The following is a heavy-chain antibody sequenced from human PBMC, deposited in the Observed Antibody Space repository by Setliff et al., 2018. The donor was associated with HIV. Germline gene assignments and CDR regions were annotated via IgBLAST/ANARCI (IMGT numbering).Heavy chain of an antibody. CDR3: AKTLPTLYPPHDYYFAMDV. V-gene: IGHV3-23*01. D-gene: IGHD2-15*01. J-gene: IGHJ6*02. CDR2: ISGSGDST. CDR1: GFTFGSYA. Sequence: GSLRLSCAPSGFTFGSYAMSWVRQAPRKGLEWVSVISGSGDSTFYADSLKGRFTISRDNSKNTLYLQMNSLRAEDTAVYYCAKTLPTLYPPHDYYFAMDVWGQGTTVTVSS.